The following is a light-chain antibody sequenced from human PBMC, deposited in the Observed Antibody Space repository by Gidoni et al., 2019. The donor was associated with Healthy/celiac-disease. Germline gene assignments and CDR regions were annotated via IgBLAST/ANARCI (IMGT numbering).Light chain of an antibody. CDR2: GAS. V-gene: IGKV3-15*01. CDR3: QQYNNWPLCS. Sequence: EIVMTQSPATLSVSPGERATLSCRASQRVSSNLAWYQQKPGQAPRLLIYGASTRATGIPARFSGSGSGTEFTLTISSLQSEDFAVYYCQQYNNWPLCSFGQGTKLEIK. J-gene: IGKJ2*04. CDR1: QRVSSN.